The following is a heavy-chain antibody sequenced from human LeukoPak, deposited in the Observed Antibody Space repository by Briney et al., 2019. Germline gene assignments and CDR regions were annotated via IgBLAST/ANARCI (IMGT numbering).Heavy chain of an antibody. CDR1: GFTFSSYA. Sequence: GSLRLFCAASGFTFSSYAMSWVRQAPGKGLEWVSAISGSGGSTYYADSVKGRFTISRDNSKNTLYLQMNSLRAEDTAVYYCAKDRRFTMVPGGYWGQGTLVTVSS. J-gene: IGHJ4*02. D-gene: IGHD3-10*01. CDR3: AKDRRFTMVPGGY. V-gene: IGHV3-23*01. CDR2: ISGSGGST.